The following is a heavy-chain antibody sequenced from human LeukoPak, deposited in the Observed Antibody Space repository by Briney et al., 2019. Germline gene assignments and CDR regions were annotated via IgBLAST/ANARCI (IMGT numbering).Heavy chain of an antibody. CDR1: GFTFGDYG. Sequence: PGGSLRLSCAASGFTFGDYGMSWVRQAPGKGLEWVSGINWNGGSTGYADSVKGRFTISRDNAKNSLYLQMNSLRAEDTALYHCARVSYDILTGYLYYFDYWGQGTLVTVSS. CDR2: INWNGGST. V-gene: IGHV3-20*01. D-gene: IGHD3-9*01. CDR3: ARVSYDILTGYLYYFDY. J-gene: IGHJ4*02.